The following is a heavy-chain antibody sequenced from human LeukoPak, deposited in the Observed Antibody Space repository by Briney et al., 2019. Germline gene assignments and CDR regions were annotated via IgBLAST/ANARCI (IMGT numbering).Heavy chain of an antibody. CDR1: RITVSSKY. D-gene: IGHD2-2*01. Sequence: GGSLRLSCAASRITVSSKYMSWVRQASGKGLQWVSIIFGDGRAFYADSVKGRFTISRDSFKNTIYLQMNSLGVEDTALYYCLQYAHWGQGTLVTVSS. J-gene: IGHJ4*02. CDR2: IFGDGRA. V-gene: IGHV3-66*01. CDR3: LQYAH.